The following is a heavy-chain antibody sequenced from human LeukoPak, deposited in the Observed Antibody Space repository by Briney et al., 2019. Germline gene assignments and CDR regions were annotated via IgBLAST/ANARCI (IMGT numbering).Heavy chain of an antibody. CDR2: IYTSGST. CDR1: GGSISSGSYY. V-gene: IGHV4-61*02. Sequence: SQTLSLTCTVSGGSISSGSYYWSWIRQPAGKGLEWIGRIYTSGSTNYNPSLKSRVTISVDTSKNQFSLKLSSVTAADTAVYYCAREQDCSSTSCRYGPFDYWGQGTLVTVSS. J-gene: IGHJ4*02. D-gene: IGHD2-2*01. CDR3: AREQDCSSTSCRYGPFDY.